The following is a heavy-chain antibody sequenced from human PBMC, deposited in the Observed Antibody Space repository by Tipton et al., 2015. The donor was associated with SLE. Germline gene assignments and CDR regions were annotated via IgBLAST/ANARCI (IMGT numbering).Heavy chain of an antibody. CDR1: GFTFSSYA. CDR3: ARGRAADYYDTTGWFDP. CDR2: ISGSGGST. Sequence: SLRLSCAASGFTFSSYAMSWVRQAPGKGLEWASAISGSGGSTYYADSVKGRFTISRDNSKNTLYLQMNSLRAEDTAVYYCARGRAADYYDTTGWFDPWGQGTLVTVSS. V-gene: IGHV3-23*01. D-gene: IGHD3-22*01. J-gene: IGHJ5*02.